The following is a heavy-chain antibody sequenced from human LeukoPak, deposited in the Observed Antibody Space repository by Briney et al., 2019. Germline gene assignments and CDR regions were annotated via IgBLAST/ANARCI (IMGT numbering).Heavy chain of an antibody. Sequence: PSETLSLTCTVSGGSISSSSYYWGWIRQPPGKGLEWIGSIYYSGSTYYNPSPKSRVTISVDTSKNQFSLKLSSVTAADTAVYYCARGKYGGNLPYDYWGQGTLVTVSS. CDR1: GGSISSSSYY. CDR3: ARGKYGGNLPYDY. J-gene: IGHJ4*02. V-gene: IGHV4-39*07. D-gene: IGHD4-23*01. CDR2: IYYSGST.